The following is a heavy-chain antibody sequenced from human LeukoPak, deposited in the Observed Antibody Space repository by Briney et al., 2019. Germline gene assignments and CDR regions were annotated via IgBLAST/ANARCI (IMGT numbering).Heavy chain of an antibody. CDR1: GFTFSSYA. Sequence: PGGSLRLSCAASGFTFSSYAMSWVRQAPGKGLEWVSAISGSGGSTYYADSVKGRFTISRDNSKNTLYLQMNSLRAEDTAVYYCAKLRYYDFWSGANPFDYWGQGTLGTVSS. CDR2: ISGSGGST. CDR3: AKLRYYDFWSGANPFDY. V-gene: IGHV3-23*01. J-gene: IGHJ4*02. D-gene: IGHD3-3*01.